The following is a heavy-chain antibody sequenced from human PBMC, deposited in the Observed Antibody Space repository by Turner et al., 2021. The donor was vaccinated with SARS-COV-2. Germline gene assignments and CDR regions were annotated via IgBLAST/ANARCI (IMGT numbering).Heavy chain of an antibody. D-gene: IGHD3-22*01. CDR1: GYTFTGYY. V-gene: IGHV1-2*02. CDR2: INPTSGGT. J-gene: IGHJ4*02. Sequence: QVQLVQSGAEVKKPGASVQVSCTASGYTFTGYYMHWVRQATGQGLEWMGLINPTSGGTNYAQRFQGRVTMTRDTSISTAYMELSRLRSDDTAVYYCARVPLYYYDSSGYFDYWGQGTLVTVSS. CDR3: ARVPLYYYDSSGYFDY.